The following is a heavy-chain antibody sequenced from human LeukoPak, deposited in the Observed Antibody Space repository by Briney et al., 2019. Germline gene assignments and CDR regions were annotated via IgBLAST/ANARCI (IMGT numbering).Heavy chain of an antibody. CDR1: GGSISSYY. CDR3: ARGGGFWNDEEWFDP. D-gene: IGHD1-1*01. J-gene: IGHJ5*02. V-gene: IGHV4-59*12. CDR2: IYYSGST. Sequence: SETLSLTCTVSGGSISSYYWSWIRQPPGKGLEWIGYIYYSGSTNYNPSLKSRVTISVDTSKNQFSLKLSSVTAADTAVYYCARGGGFWNDEEWFDPWGQGTLVTVSS.